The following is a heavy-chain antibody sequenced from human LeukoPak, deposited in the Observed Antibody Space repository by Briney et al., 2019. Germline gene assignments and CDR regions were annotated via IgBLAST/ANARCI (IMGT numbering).Heavy chain of an antibody. Sequence: GGSLRLSRAASGFTFSSYGMHWVRQAPGKGLEWVAFIRYDGSNKYYADSVKGRFTISRDNSKNTLYLQMNSLRAEDTAVYYCAKDENSDPGAFDIWGQGTLVTVSS. CDR2: IRYDGSNK. V-gene: IGHV3-30*02. CDR3: AKDENSDPGAFDI. CDR1: GFTFSSYG. J-gene: IGHJ3*02. D-gene: IGHD1-26*01.